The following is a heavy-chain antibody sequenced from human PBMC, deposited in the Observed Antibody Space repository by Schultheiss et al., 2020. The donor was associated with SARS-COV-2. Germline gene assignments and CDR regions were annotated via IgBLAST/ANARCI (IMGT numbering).Heavy chain of an antibody. V-gene: IGHV3-7*01. D-gene: IGHD1-1*01. CDR1: GFTFSSYW. CDR3: VRFGTRGGMDV. CDR2: IKQDGSET. Sequence: GGSLRLSCAASGFTFSSYWMSWVRQAPGMGLEWVANIKQDGSETYYVDSVKGPFTISRDNTKNSVFLQMSNLRAEDTALYYCVRFGTRGGMDVWGRGTTVTVSS. J-gene: IGHJ6*02.